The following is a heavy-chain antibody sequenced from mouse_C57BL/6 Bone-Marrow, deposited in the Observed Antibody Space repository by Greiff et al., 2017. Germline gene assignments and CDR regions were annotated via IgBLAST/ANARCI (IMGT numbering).Heavy chain of an antibody. CDR3: ASELRFYGYFDV. CDR1: GYSITSGYY. V-gene: IGHV3-6*01. CDR2: ISYDGSN. D-gene: IGHD1-1*01. J-gene: IGHJ1*03. Sequence: EVQLQESGPGLVKPSQSLSLTCSVTGYSITSGYYWNWIRQFPGNKLEWMGYISYDGSNNYNPSLKNRISITRDTSKNKCFLKLNSVTTEDTATYYCASELRFYGYFDVWGTGTTVTVSA.